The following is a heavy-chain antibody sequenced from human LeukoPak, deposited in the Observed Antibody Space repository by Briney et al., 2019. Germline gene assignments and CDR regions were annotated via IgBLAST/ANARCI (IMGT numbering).Heavy chain of an antibody. CDR2: ISSSSSTI. V-gene: IGHV3-48*02. CDR1: GFTFSNYG. D-gene: IGHD5-12*01. CDR3: ARLISGYDSY. Sequence: GGSLRLSCAASGFTFSNYGMNWVRQAPGKGLEWVSYISSSSSTIYYADSVKGRFTISRGNAENSLYLQMDSLRDEDTAIYYCARLISGYDSYWGQGTLVTVSS. J-gene: IGHJ4*02.